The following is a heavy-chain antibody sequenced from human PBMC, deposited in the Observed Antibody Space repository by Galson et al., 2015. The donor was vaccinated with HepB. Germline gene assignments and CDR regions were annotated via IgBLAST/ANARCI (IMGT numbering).Heavy chain of an antibody. CDR1: GYTFTSYG. J-gene: IGHJ3*02. D-gene: IGHD1-26*01. CDR3: ARFNIVGATRVGAFDI. V-gene: IGHV1-18*01. Sequence: SVKVSCKASGYTFTSYGISWVRQAPGQGLEWMGWISAYNGNTNYAQKLQGRVTMTTDTSTSTAYMELRSLRSDDTAVYYCARFNIVGATRVGAFDIWGQGTMVTVSS. CDR2: ISAYNGNT.